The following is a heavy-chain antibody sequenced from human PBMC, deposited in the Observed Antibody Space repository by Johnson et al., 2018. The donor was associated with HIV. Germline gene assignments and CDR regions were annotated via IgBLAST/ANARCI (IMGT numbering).Heavy chain of an antibody. CDR1: GCTFSSYD. V-gene: IGHV3-13*01. D-gene: IGHD3-16*01. J-gene: IGHJ3*02. CDR2: IGPAGDT. CDR3: ASQVRGLRLGVDAFDI. Sequence: VQLVESGGGLVQPGGSLRLSCAASGCTFSSYDMHWVRQATGKGLEWVSTIGPAGDTYYPGSVKGRFTISRDNSENTLYLQMNKLRAEDTAVYFCASQVRGLRLGVDAFDIWGQGTMVTVSS.